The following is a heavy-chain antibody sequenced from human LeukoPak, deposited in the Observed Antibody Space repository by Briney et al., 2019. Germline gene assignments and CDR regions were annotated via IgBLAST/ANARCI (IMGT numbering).Heavy chain of an antibody. CDR2: IYYSGST. CDR3: ARRAKMITFGGAPTYYFDY. CDR1: GGSISNKY. D-gene: IGHD3-16*01. J-gene: IGHJ4*02. Sequence: SETLSLTCTVSGGSISNKYWSWIRQPPGKGLEWIGYIYYSGSTNYNPSLKSRVTISVDTSKNQFSLKLSSVTAADTAVYYCARRAKMITFGGAPTYYFDYWGQGTLVTVSS. V-gene: IGHV4-59*12.